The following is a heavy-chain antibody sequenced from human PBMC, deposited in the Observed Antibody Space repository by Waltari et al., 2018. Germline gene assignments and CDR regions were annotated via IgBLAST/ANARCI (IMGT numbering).Heavy chain of an antibody. CDR1: GGTFSSYA. CDR3: ARDPLYGSDLGDYYYGMDV. Sequence: HVQLVQSGAEVKKPGSSVTVSCKASGGTFSSYAISWVRRAPGQGLEWMGGIIPIFGTANYAQKFQGRVTITADESTSTAYMELSSLRSEDTAVYYCARDPLYGSDLGDYYYGMDVWGQGTTVTVSS. V-gene: IGHV1-69*01. J-gene: IGHJ6*02. D-gene: IGHD3-10*01. CDR2: IIPIFGTA.